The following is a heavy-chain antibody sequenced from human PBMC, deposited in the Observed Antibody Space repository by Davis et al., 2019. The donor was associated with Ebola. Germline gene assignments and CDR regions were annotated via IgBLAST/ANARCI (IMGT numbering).Heavy chain of an antibody. J-gene: IGHJ6*02. V-gene: IGHV3-7*03. CDR1: GFIFSDYW. CDR3: ARDPSSSSGYYYYYYGMDV. Sequence: GESLKISCAASGFIFSDYWMTWVRQPPGKGLEWVANIKQDGSEKYYVDSVKGRFTISRDNAKNSLYLQMNSLRAEDTAVYYCARDPSSSSGYYYYYYGMDVWGQGTTVTVSS. CDR2: IKQDGSEK. D-gene: IGHD6-6*01.